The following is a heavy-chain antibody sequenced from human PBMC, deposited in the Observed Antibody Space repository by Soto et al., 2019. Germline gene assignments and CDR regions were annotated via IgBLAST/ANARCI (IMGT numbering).Heavy chain of an antibody. CDR1: GFSLSTYS. Sequence: EVQLVESGGGLVQPGGSLRLSCAASGFSLSTYSLNWVRQAPGKGLECISYIRSTTPTIYYADSVKGRFTISRDDAKNSLYLQMNSLKDEDTAVYYCATEISGSYFNYWGQGTLVTVSS. CDR3: ATEISGSYFNY. J-gene: IGHJ4*02. V-gene: IGHV3-48*02. CDR2: IRSTTPTI. D-gene: IGHD1-26*01.